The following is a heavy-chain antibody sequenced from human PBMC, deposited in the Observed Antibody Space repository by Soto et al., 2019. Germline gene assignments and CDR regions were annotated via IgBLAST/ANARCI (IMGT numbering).Heavy chain of an antibody. Sequence: VQLVESGGDLVQPGGSLRLSCAASGFTFSSYEMNWVRQAPGKGLEWVSYISSTGTSMDYADSVKGRFTISRDNAKNSLNLQLNSLRDEDTAVYYCARDTHSIDFWGQGTLVSVSA. J-gene: IGHJ4*02. CDR1: GFTFSSYE. CDR3: ARDTHSIDF. D-gene: IGHD2-15*01. CDR2: ISSTGTSM. V-gene: IGHV3-48*03.